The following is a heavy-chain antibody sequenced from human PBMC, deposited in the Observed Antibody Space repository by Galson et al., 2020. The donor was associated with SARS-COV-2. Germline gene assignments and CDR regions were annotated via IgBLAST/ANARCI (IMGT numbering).Heavy chain of an antibody. J-gene: IGHJ6*02. CDR3: ARMKDYYYGMDV. V-gene: IGHV1-8*01. Sequence: ASVKVSCKASGYTFTIYDIHWVRQAPGQGLECVGWMNPNSGYTDYAQNFQGRVTMTRSTSINTAYMELSSLRSEDTAVYYCARMKDYYYGMDVWGQGTTVTVSS. CDR2: MNPNSGYT. CDR1: GYTFTIYD.